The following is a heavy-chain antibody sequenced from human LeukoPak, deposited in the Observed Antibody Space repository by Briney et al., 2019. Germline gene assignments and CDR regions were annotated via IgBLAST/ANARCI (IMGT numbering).Heavy chain of an antibody. Sequence: SETLSLTCTVSGGSISSYYWSWIRQPPGKGLEWIGYIYYSGSPNYNPSLKSRVTISVDTSKNQFSLKLSSVTAADTAVYYCARESLRYFDSAYYYMDVWGKGTTVTVSS. CDR2: IYYSGSP. CDR1: GGSISSYY. D-gene: IGHD3-9*01. CDR3: ARESLRYFDSAYYYMDV. J-gene: IGHJ6*03. V-gene: IGHV4-59*01.